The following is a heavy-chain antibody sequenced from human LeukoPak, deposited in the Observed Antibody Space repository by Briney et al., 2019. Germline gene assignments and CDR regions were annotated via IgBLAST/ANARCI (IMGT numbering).Heavy chain of an antibody. D-gene: IGHD3-10*01. Sequence: GGSLRLSCAVSGFTFSVSWMSWLRQAPGKGLEWVANIKYDGNEKYYVDSVKGRFTISRDNVKNSLYLQMNSLRAEDTAVYYCARDKGMVRGVFPFDPWGQGTLVTVSS. CDR3: ARDKGMVRGVFPFDP. V-gene: IGHV3-7*01. CDR1: GFTFSVSW. J-gene: IGHJ5*02. CDR2: IKYDGNEK.